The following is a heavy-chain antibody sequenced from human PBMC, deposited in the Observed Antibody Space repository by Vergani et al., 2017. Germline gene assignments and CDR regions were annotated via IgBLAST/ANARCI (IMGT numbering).Heavy chain of an antibody. D-gene: IGHD7-27*01. V-gene: IGHV1-69*04. CDR1: GGTFSSYA. J-gene: IGHJ4*02. CDR3: ARVGANWAGRDY. Sequence: QVQLVQSGAEVKKPGSSVKVSCKASGGTFSSYAISWVRQAPGQGLEWMGRIIPILGIANYAQKFQGRVPITADKSTSTACMELSSLRSEDTAVYYCARVGANWAGRDYWGQGTLVTGSS. CDR2: IIPILGIA.